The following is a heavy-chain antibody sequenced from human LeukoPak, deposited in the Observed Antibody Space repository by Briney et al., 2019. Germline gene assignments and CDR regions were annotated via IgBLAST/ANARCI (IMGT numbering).Heavy chain of an antibody. CDR3: AKDKYNFWSGSNYYYMDV. V-gene: IGHV3-23*01. Sequence: GGSLRLSCAASGFSVSSNYMSWVRQAPGKGLELVSVISGGAGSTYYADSVKGRFTISRDNSKNTLYLQMNSLRAEDTAVYYCAKDKYNFWSGSNYYYMDVWGKGTTVTVSS. J-gene: IGHJ6*03. CDR1: GFSVSSNY. CDR2: ISGGAGST. D-gene: IGHD3-3*01.